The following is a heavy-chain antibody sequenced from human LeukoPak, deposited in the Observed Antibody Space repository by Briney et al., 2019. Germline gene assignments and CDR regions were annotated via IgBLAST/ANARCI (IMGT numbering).Heavy chain of an antibody. CDR1: GYTFANYA. J-gene: IGHJ6*03. Sequence: ASVKVSCKASGYTFANYAIHWVRQAPGQRFEWMGWINVGNGHTKYSQEFQGRIAITRDTSATTAYMELSSLRSEDMALYYCARGSNHSGSGSHFNSYYYYYMDVWGKGTTVTVSS. CDR3: ARGSNHSGSGSHFNSYYYYYMDV. CDR2: INVGNGHT. V-gene: IGHV1-3*03. D-gene: IGHD3-10*01.